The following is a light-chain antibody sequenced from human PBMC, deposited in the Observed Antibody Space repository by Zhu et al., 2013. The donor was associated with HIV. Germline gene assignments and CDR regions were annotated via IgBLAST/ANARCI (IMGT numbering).Light chain of an antibody. CDR3: QRYDRVPLT. Sequence: DIQMTQSPSSLSASVGDRVIVSCRASQGISTSLAWYQQKPGGVPKLLMFGASILVSGVPSRFSGGGSGTDFTLIIGSLQPEDVATYYCQRYDRVPLTFGGGTKVEIK. CDR1: QGISTS. V-gene: IGKV1-27*01. CDR2: GAS. J-gene: IGKJ4*01.